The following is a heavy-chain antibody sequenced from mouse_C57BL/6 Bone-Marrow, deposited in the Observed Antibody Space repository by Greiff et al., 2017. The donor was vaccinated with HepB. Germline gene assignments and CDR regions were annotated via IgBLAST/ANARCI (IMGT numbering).Heavy chain of an antibody. J-gene: IGHJ1*03. CDR2: ISNLAYSI. Sequence: EVMLVESGGGLVQPGGSLKLSCAASGFTFSDYGMAWVRQAPRKGPEWVAFISNLAYSIYYADTVTGRFTISRENAKNTLYLEMSSLRSEDTAMYYCARHYYGSKRDWYFDVWGTGTTVTVSS. CDR1: GFTFSDYG. V-gene: IGHV5-15*01. D-gene: IGHD1-1*01. CDR3: ARHYYGSKRDWYFDV.